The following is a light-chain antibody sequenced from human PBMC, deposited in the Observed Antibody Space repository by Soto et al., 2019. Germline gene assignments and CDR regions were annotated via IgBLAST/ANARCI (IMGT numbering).Light chain of an antibody. CDR2: DVS. CDR3: SSYTTSSSLEV. V-gene: IGLV2-14*01. Sequence: QSALTQPASVSGSPGQSIAISCTGTNSDVGGYNYVSWYQQHPGKAPKLMIYDVSNRPSGVSDRFSGSKSGNTASLTISGLQAEDEADYYCSSYTTSSSLEVFGGGTKLTV. J-gene: IGLJ2*01. CDR1: NSDVGGYNY.